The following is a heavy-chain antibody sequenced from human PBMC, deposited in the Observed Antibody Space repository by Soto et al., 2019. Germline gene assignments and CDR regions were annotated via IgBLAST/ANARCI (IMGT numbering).Heavy chain of an antibody. D-gene: IGHD3-22*01. CDR1: GYTFTNYG. Sequence: QVQLVQSGAEVKKPGASVKVSCKASGYTFTNYGITWVRQAPGQGLEWMGWISAYNGNTKYAQRLQGRDTMTTDTSTSTAYMELRSLRSDDTAVYYCARVNAGDSMHSSGYYYWGQGTQVTVSS. CDR2: ISAYNGNT. J-gene: IGHJ4*02. CDR3: ARVNAGDSMHSSGYYY. V-gene: IGHV1-18*01.